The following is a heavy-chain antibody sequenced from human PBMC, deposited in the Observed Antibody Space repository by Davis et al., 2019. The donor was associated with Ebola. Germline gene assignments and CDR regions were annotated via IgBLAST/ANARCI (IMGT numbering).Heavy chain of an antibody. CDR2: MIPNSGNT. V-gene: IGHV1-8*01. CDR3: ARGDNNYLYGYYYYGMDV. Sequence: AASVKVSCKASGYTFNSYDINWVRQATGQGLEWMGWMIPNSGNTGYAQKFQGRITMSRNTSIGTAYMELSSLRSEDTAVYYCARGDNNYLYGYYYYGMDVWGQGTTVTVSS. D-gene: IGHD4-11*01. J-gene: IGHJ6*02. CDR1: GYTFNSYD.